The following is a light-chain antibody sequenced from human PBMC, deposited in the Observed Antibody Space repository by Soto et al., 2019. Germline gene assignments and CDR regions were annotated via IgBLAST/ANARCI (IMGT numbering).Light chain of an antibody. J-gene: IGKJ1*01. CDR2: GAS. Sequence: EIVLTQSPDTLSLSPGERATLSCRANQSVSSNFLAWYQQKPGQAPRLLISGASNRATGIPDRFSGSGSGTDFTLTISRLEPEDFAVYYCQQRSNWPSITFGQGTKVDIK. V-gene: IGKV3D-20*02. CDR1: QSVSSNF. CDR3: QQRSNWPSIT.